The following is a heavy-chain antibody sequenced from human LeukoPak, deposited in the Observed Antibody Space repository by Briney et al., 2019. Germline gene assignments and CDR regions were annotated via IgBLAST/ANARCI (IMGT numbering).Heavy chain of an antibody. V-gene: IGHV1-2*02. Sequence: ASVKVSCKTSSYTFSVYYIHWVRQAPGQGLEWMGWIDPNSGVTNYAQKFQGRVILTRDTSITTAYMELSSLRSDDTAVYSCARAGDGYNPNFDYWGQGTLVTVSS. J-gene: IGHJ4*02. CDR2: IDPNSGVT. CDR1: SYTFSVYY. CDR3: ARAGDGYNPNFDY. D-gene: IGHD5-24*01.